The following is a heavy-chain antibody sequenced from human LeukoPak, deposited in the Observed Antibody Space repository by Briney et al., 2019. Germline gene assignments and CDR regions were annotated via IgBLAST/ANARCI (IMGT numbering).Heavy chain of an antibody. V-gene: IGHV3-20*04. CDR1: GFTFDDYG. CDR3: ARRGYSGYDVDY. J-gene: IGHJ4*02. D-gene: IGHD5-12*01. Sequence: GGSLRLSCAASGFTFDDYGMSWVRQAPGKGLEWVSGINWNGGSTGYADSVKGRFTISRDNAKNSLYLQMNSLRAEDTAVYYCARRGYSGYDVDYWGQGTLVTVSS. CDR2: INWNGGST.